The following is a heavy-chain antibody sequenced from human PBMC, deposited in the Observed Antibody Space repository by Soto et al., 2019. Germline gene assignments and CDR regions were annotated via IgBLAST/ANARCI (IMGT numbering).Heavy chain of an antibody. J-gene: IGHJ4*02. Sequence: ASPKNSSKTSGYTFTSNAMHWVRQAPGQSREWMGWMNAGNGNEIYSRKFPGRVTMTRDTSASTACMELSSLRSEDAAVYYCARGQEWLLSRYFDYWGQGTLVTVSS. CDR3: ARGQEWLLSRYFDY. D-gene: IGHD3-3*01. CDR2: MNAGNGNE. V-gene: IGHV1-3*01. CDR1: GYTFTSNA.